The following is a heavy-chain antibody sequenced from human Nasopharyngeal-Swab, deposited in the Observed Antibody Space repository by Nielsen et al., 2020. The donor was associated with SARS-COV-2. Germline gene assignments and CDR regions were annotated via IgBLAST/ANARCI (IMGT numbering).Heavy chain of an antibody. V-gene: IGHV1-69*05. Sequence: SVKVSCKASGGTFSSYAISWVRQAPGQGLEWMGGIIPIFGTANYAQKLQGRVTMTTDTSTSTAYMELRSLRSDDTAVYYCARDRGGVTDYWGQGTLVTVSS. CDR2: IIPIFGTA. CDR1: GGTFSSYA. D-gene: IGHD3-10*01. CDR3: ARDRGGVTDY. J-gene: IGHJ4*02.